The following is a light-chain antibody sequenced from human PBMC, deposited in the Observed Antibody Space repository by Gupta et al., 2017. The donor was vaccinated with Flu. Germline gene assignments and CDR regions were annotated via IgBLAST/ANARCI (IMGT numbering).Light chain of an antibody. CDR2: EVK. CDR1: SSEVGDYDY. J-gene: IGLJ3*02. CDR3: SSYTRTDTVV. V-gene: IGLV2-14*01. Sequence: QSALTQPASLSMSPGQSSTIACAATSSEVGDYDYVVWYQQHPGQATKLIVYEVKKRPSGIADRVSGSKSGKTASLTISGLPAEDEANYFCSSYTRTDTVVFGGGIKLTVL.